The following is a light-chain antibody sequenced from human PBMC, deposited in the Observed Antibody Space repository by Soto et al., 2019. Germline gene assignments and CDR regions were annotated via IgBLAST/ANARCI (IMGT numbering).Light chain of an antibody. J-gene: IGKJ1*01. Sequence: DIQMTQSPSTLSASVGDRVTITCRASQSISSWLAWYQQKPGKAPKLLIYKASSLESGVPSRVSGSGSGTEFTLTISSLQPDDFATYYCQQYNSYWTFGPGTKGESK. CDR3: QQYNSYWT. CDR1: QSISSW. V-gene: IGKV1-5*03. CDR2: KAS.